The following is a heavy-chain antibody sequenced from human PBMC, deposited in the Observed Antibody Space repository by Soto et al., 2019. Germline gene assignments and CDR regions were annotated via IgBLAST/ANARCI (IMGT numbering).Heavy chain of an antibody. CDR3: AIDSGHLEDVLGLHFEY. Sequence: GGSLGLSCAASGFTFNEYAMHWVRLPPGKGLEWVSGISWNGGRTGYAASVKGRFTISRGNAKNFLFLEINSLTSEDTAFSYCAIDSGHLEDVLGLHFEYWGQGALVIFSS. CDR2: ISWNGGRT. J-gene: IGHJ4*02. CDR1: GFTFNEYA. D-gene: IGHD3-16*01. V-gene: IGHV3-9*01.